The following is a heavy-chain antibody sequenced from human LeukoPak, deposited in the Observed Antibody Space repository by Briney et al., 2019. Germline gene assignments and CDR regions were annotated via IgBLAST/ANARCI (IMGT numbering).Heavy chain of an antibody. CDR3: ARRVPLRYFDWVREGYAFDI. V-gene: IGHV4-39*01. D-gene: IGHD3-9*01. J-gene: IGHJ3*02. Sequence: SETLSLTCTVSGGSISSSSYYWGWIRQPPGKGLEWIGSIYYSGSTYYSPSLKSRVTISVDTSKNQFSLKLSSVTAADTAVYYCARRVPLRYFDWVREGYAFDIWGQGTMVTVSS. CDR1: GGSISSSSYY. CDR2: IYYSGST.